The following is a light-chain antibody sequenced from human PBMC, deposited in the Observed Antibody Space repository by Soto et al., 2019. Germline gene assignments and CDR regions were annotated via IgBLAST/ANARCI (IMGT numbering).Light chain of an antibody. Sequence: EIVLTQSPGTLSLSPGEGATLSCRASQSVSTNFFAWYQQKPGQAPRLLIYGASTRATGIPDRFSGSGSGTDFTLSISRLEPEDFAVYYCQQYCRTSGTFGQGTKVEI. J-gene: IGKJ1*01. CDR2: GAS. CDR1: QSVSTNF. CDR3: QQYCRTSGT. V-gene: IGKV3-20*01.